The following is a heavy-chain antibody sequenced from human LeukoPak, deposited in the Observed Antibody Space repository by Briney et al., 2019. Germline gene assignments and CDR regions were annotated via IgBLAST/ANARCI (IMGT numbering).Heavy chain of an antibody. V-gene: IGHV5-51*01. J-gene: IGHJ6*03. CDR3: ARHSGGPSYYYYMDV. CDR1: GYSFTSYW. Sequence: GESLKISCKGSGYSFTSYWIGWVRQLPGKGLEWMGIIYPGDSDTRYSPSFQGQVTISADKSISTAYLQWRSLKASDTAMYYCARHSGGPSYYYYMDVWGKGTTVTVSS. D-gene: IGHD3-10*01. CDR2: IYPGDSDT.